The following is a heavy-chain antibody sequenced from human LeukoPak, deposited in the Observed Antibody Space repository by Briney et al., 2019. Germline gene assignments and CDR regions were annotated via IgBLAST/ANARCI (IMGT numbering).Heavy chain of an antibody. CDR2: SDGRGGST. CDR3: AKDIGSGSRGSYYFDY. D-gene: IGHD3-10*01. Sequence: GRSLRLSCTASGFPFSNYAMSWVRQAPGKGLEWVSASDGRGGSTYYADSVKGRFTISRDNSKNMVYLQMNSLRAEDTAVYYCAKDIGSGSRGSYYFDYWGQGTLVTVSS. CDR1: GFPFSNYA. V-gene: IGHV3-23*01. J-gene: IGHJ4*02.